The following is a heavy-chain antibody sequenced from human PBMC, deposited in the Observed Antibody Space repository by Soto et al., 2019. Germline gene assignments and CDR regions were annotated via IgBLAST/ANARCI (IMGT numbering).Heavy chain of an antibody. D-gene: IGHD2-15*01. CDR2: ISYSEST. CDR1: GDSISSNH. V-gene: IGHV4-59*01. Sequence: QVQLQESGPGLVKPSETLSLTCTVSGDSISSNHWSWIRQPPGKGLEWIGYISYSESTNYNPSLRGGFPLSVNTSKTRSSRGLSSVTVADRAVYFCAGWDIRGGFQTDYWGQETLVTVSS. J-gene: IGHJ4*02. CDR3: AGWDIRGGFQTDY.